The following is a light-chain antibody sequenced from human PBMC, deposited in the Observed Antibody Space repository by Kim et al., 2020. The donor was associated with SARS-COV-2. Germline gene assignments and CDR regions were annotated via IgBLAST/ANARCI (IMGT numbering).Light chain of an antibody. V-gene: IGLV3-1*01. CDR3: QAWDSREVV. Sequence: SYELTQPPSVSVYPGQTASITCSGDKLGDKYACWYQQKPGQSPVLVIYQDSKRPSGIPERFSGSNSGNTATLTISGTQAMDEADYYCQAWDSREVVFGGGTQLTVL. CDR2: QDS. CDR1: KLGDKY. J-gene: IGLJ2*01.